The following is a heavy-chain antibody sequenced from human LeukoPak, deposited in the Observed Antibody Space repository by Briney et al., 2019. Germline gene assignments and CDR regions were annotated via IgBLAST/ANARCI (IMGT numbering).Heavy chain of an antibody. Sequence: GASVKVSCKASGYTFTGYYMHWVRQAPGQGLEWMGWINPNSGGTNYAQKFQGRGTMTRDTSISTAYMELSRLRSDDTAVYYCARQALRYFDWLPTDYWGQGTLVTVSS. CDR1: GYTFTGYY. CDR3: ARQALRYFDWLPTDY. D-gene: IGHD3-9*01. V-gene: IGHV1-2*02. CDR2: INPNSGGT. J-gene: IGHJ4*02.